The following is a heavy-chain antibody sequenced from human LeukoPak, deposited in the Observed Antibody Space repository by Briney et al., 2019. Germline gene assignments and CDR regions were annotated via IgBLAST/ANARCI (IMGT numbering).Heavy chain of an antibody. CDR3: ARGYCSGGSCAGVWAFDI. CDR2: IGTAGDT. J-gene: IGHJ3*02. CDR1: GFTFSSYD. D-gene: IGHD2-15*01. Sequence: GGSLRLSCAASGFTFSSYDMHWVRQATGKGLEWVSAIGTAGDTYYPGSVKGRFTISRENAKNSLYLQMNSLRAGDTAVYYCARGYCSGGSCAGVWAFDIWGQGTWSPSLQ. V-gene: IGHV3-13*01.